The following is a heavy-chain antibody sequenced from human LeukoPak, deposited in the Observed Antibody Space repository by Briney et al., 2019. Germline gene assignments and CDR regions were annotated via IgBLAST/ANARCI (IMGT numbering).Heavy chain of an antibody. CDR3: AREIGYCSSTSCPGAY. CDR2: ISSSSSTI. Sequence: GGSLRLSCAASGFTFSSYSMNWVRQAPGKGLEWVSYISSSSSTIYYADSVKGRFTISRDNAKNSLYLQMNSLRAEDTAVYYCAREIGYCSSTSCPGAYWGQGTLVTVSS. J-gene: IGHJ4*02. CDR1: GFTFSSYS. V-gene: IGHV3-48*04. D-gene: IGHD2-2*01.